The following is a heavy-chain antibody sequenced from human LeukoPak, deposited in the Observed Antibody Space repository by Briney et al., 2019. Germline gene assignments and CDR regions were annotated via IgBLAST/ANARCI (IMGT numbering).Heavy chain of an antibody. CDR2: FDPEDGET. Sequence: ASVKVSCKVTGYTLTELSMHWVRQAPGKGLEWMGGFDPEDGETIYAQKFQGRVTMTEDTSTDTAYMELSSLRSEDTAVYYCANGRHYDSSGFLFDYWGQGTLVTVSS. D-gene: IGHD3-22*01. V-gene: IGHV1-24*01. CDR3: ANGRHYDSSGFLFDY. J-gene: IGHJ4*02. CDR1: GYTLTELS.